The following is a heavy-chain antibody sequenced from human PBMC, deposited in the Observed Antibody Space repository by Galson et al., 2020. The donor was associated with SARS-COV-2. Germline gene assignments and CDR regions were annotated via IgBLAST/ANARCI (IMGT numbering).Heavy chain of an antibody. Sequence: GGSLRLSCDTSGFTFSSFSMNWVRQAPGKGLEWVSSISTTSKYIYYGDSVRGRFTVSRDNAKNSPYLQMNSLGAEDTAIYYCARDDNSGYGRDFDYWCQGTLLVVSS. CDR1: GFTFSSFS. V-gene: IGHV3-21*01. J-gene: IGHJ4*02. CDR3: ARDDNSGYGRDFDY. D-gene: IGHD4-4*01. CDR2: ISTTSKYI.